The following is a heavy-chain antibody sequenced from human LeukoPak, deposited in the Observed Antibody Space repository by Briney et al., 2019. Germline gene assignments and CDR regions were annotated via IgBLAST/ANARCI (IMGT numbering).Heavy chain of an antibody. CDR3: ARDRQYSNYDRWFDP. Sequence: SETLSLTCSVSGASINSCYWSWIRRPPGKGLEWIGYVSYSGGTKYDPSLKSRVTISVDKSKNQFSLKLSSVTAADTAVYYCARDRQYSNYDRWFDPWGQGTLVTVSS. V-gene: IGHV4-59*12. CDR1: GASINSCY. J-gene: IGHJ5*02. CDR2: VSYSGGT. D-gene: IGHD4-11*01.